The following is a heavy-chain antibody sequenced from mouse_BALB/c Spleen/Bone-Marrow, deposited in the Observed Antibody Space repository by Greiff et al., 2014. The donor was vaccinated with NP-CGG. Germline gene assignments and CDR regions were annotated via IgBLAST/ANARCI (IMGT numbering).Heavy chain of an antibody. D-gene: IGHD4-1*01. CDR3: TRNWAFDY. Sequence: QVQLQQSGAELVRPGASVKLSCKASGYTFTSYRMNWVKKRPGPGLEWIGMVDPSDSKTHFNQMFKDKASLTVDKSSSTAYMHLSSLTSEDSAVFYCTRNWAFDYWGQGTTLTVSS. V-gene: IGHV1-61*01. CDR1: GYTFTSYR. CDR2: VDPSDSKT. J-gene: IGHJ2*01.